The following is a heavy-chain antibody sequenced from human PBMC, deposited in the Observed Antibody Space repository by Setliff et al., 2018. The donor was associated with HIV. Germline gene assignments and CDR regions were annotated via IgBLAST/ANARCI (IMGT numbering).Heavy chain of an antibody. Sequence: ASVKVSCKASGYTFISFDIHWVRQAPGQGLEWLGMINPSDGSTTYAQKFQGRVTMTSDTSTSTVYMDLSSLRSEDTAVYYCARGGHYSGSYLPRDYYMDVWGKGTTVTVSS. CDR2: INPSDGST. V-gene: IGHV1-46*01. J-gene: IGHJ6*03. D-gene: IGHD1-26*01. CDR1: GYTFISFD. CDR3: ARGGHYSGSYLPRDYYMDV.